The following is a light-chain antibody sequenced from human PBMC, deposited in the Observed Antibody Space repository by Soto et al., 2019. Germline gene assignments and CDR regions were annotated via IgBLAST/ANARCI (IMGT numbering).Light chain of an antibody. CDR3: EQYNNWPPWT. CDR1: QSVSSN. V-gene: IGKV3-15*01. Sequence: EILVTQSPATLSVSPGERATLSCRPSQSVSSNLAWYQQQPGPAPRLLIYGASTRATGIPARFSGSGSGTEFTLTISSLQSEDFAVYYCEQYNNWPPWTFGQGTKVDLK. CDR2: GAS. J-gene: IGKJ1*01.